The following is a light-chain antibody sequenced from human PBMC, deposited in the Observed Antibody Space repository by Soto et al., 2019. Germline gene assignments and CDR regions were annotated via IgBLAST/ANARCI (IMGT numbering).Light chain of an antibody. CDR2: DAA. V-gene: IGKV3-11*01. CDR3: QQRSNWPPIT. J-gene: IGKJ5*01. Sequence: EIVLTQSPATLSLSPGERATLSCRASQSVSSYLAWYQQKPGQAPRLLIYDAANRATGIPARFSGSWSGTDFTLTISSLEPEDFAVYYGQQRSNWPPITFGLGTRLEIK. CDR1: QSVSSY.